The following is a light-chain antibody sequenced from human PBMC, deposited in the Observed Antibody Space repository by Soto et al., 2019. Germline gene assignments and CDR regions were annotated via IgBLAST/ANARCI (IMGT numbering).Light chain of an antibody. CDR2: DAF. Sequence: EIVMTQSPATLSVSPGERVTLSCRASQNINTDLAWYQQKPGQAPRLLIYDAFNRASAIPARFSGSGSGTEFTLTISSLQSEDFAVYYCQQYNNWPPTYGGGTKVDIK. CDR1: QNINTD. J-gene: IGKJ4*01. V-gene: IGKV3-15*01. CDR3: QQYNNWPPT.